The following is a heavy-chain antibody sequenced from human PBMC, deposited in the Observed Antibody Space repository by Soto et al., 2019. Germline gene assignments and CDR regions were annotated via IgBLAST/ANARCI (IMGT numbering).Heavy chain of an antibody. V-gene: IGHV4-34*01. J-gene: IGHJ6*02. Sequence: SETLSLTCAVYGGSFSGYYWSWIRQPPGKGLEWIGEINHSGSTNYNPSLKSRVTISVVTSKNQFFLKLSSVTAADTAVYYCARGPLRFLEWGMGYYYYYGMDVWGQGTTVTVSS. CDR3: ARGPLRFLEWGMGYYYYYGMDV. D-gene: IGHD3-3*01. CDR2: INHSGST. CDR1: GGSFSGYY.